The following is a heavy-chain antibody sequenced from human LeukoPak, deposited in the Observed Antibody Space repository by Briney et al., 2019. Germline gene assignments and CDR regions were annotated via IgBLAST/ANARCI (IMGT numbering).Heavy chain of an antibody. CDR3: ARVPHAMVRGVIITEFYFDY. CDR2: ISSSSNYI. V-gene: IGHV3-21*01. Sequence: GGSLRLSCAASGLTFSSYSRNWVRQAPGRGLEWVSSISSSSNYIYYADSVKGRFTISRDNAKNSLYLQMNSLRAEDTAVYYCARVPHAMVRGVIITEFYFDYWGQGTLVTVSS. CDR1: GLTFSSYS. D-gene: IGHD3-10*01. J-gene: IGHJ4*02.